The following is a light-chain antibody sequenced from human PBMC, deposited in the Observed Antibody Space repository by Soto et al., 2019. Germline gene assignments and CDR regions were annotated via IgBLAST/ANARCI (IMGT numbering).Light chain of an antibody. Sequence: QSVLTQPPSVSGAPGQRVTISCTGSSSNIGAGYDVHWYQQLPGTAPKLLIYGNSNRTSGVPDRFSGYKSGTSASLAITGLHAEDEADYYCQSYDSSLSGYFVGTGTKLNVL. CDR2: GNS. CDR1: SSNIGAGYD. V-gene: IGLV1-40*01. CDR3: QSYDSSLSGYF. J-gene: IGLJ1*01.